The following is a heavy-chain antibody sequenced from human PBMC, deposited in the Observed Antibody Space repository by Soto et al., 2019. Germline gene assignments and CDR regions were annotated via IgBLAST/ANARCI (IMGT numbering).Heavy chain of an antibody. J-gene: IGHJ4*02. Sequence: GGSLRLSCTASGLPHSNFAMMWVRQAPGKGLECVSGIYGSGRGIEYADSVKGRFTISRDNSKNTVYLQMTDLRADDTAVYYCAKDAVYNDGLWLMDHWGQGTQVTVS. CDR2: IYGSGRGI. CDR3: AKDAVYNDGLWLMDH. CDR1: GLPHSNFA. V-gene: IGHV3-23*05. D-gene: IGHD2-21*01.